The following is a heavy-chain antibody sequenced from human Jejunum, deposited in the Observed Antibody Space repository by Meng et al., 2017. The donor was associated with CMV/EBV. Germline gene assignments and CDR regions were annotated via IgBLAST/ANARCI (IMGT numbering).Heavy chain of an antibody. CDR2: IYYSGRT. CDR1: GGSVSSGNNY. CDR3: ARVNGDCFSTICYKGWFDP. J-gene: IGHJ5*02. D-gene: IGHD2-2*02. V-gene: IGHV4-30-4*01. Sequence: QVQLQGSGPGPVKPSQTLSLTVTVSGGSVSSGNNYWIWIRQPPGKGLEWIGYIYYSGRTYYNPSLESRVTMSVDTSKNQFSLNLNSVTAADTAVYYCARVNGDCFSTICYKGWFDPWGQGTLVTVSS.